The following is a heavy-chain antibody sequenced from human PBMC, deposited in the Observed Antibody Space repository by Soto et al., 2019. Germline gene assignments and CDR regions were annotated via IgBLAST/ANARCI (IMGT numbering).Heavy chain of an antibody. Sequence: GASVKVSCKASGYTFTSYYMHWVRQAPGQGLEWMGIINPSGGSTSYAQKFQGRVTMTRDTSTSTVYMELSSLRSEDTAVYYCARAASNMQLWPNGGVYYYYYGMDVRGQGTTVTVSS. J-gene: IGHJ6*02. D-gene: IGHD5-18*01. V-gene: IGHV1-46*03. CDR2: INPSGGST. CDR1: GYTFTSYY. CDR3: ARAASNMQLWPNGGVYYYYYGMDV.